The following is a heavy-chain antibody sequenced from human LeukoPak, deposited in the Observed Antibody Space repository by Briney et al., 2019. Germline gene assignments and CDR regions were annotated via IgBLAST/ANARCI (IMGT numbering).Heavy chain of an antibody. D-gene: IGHD3-10*01. V-gene: IGHV4-34*01. Sequence: SETLSLTCAVYGGSFSGYYWSWIRQPPGKGLEWIGEINHSGSTNYNPSLKSRVTISVDTSKNQFSLKLSSVTAADTAVYYCVGSRALLWFGVMRYGGISYDYWGQGTLVTVSS. CDR3: VGSRALLWFGVMRYGGISYDY. CDR1: GGSFSGYY. CDR2: INHSGST. J-gene: IGHJ4*02.